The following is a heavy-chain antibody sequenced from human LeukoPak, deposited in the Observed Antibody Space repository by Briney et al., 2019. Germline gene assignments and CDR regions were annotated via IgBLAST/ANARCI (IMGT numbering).Heavy chain of an antibody. CDR3: ARDLLRPASVAGPY. D-gene: IGHD4-23*01. V-gene: IGHV3-11*04. CDR2: ISSSGSAI. Sequence: GGSLRLSCAASGFTFSDYYMTWIRQAPGKGLEWISYISSSGSAIYNTDSVKGRFTISRDNAKNSLYLQKNSLRAEDMAVYYCARDLLRPASVAGPYWGQGTLVTVSS. CDR1: GFTFSDYY. J-gene: IGHJ4*02.